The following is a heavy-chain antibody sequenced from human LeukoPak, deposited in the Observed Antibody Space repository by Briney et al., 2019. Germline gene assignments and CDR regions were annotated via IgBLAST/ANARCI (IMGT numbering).Heavy chain of an antibody. CDR1: GFTLSSYW. CDR3: TRDWRNGGMDD. CDR2: ADGDGGTT. J-gene: IGHJ6*02. D-gene: IGHD3-3*01. V-gene: IGHV3-74*01. Sequence: GGSLRLSCAASGFTLSSYWMHWVRQAPGKGLAWVSGADGDGGTTTYADSVKGRFTISRDNAKNTLYLQMNSLKAEDTAVYYCTRDWRNGGMDDWGQGTTVTVSS.